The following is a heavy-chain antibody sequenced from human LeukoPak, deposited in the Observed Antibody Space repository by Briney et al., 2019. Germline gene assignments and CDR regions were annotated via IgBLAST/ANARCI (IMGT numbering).Heavy chain of an antibody. Sequence: AGRSLRLSCASSGFTFSEALLSGVRHAPAKGRECVGRIQSKNDSGATDYDAPVRSRFTISRDNSKNTLYLHMNSLTAEDTAVYYCAEQLAYVYYGMDGWGEATTVTASS. CDR2: IQSKNDSGAT. CDR3: AEQLAYVYYGMDG. CDR1: GFTFSEAL. V-gene: IGHV3-15*01. J-gene: IGHJ6*01. D-gene: IGHD6-13*01.